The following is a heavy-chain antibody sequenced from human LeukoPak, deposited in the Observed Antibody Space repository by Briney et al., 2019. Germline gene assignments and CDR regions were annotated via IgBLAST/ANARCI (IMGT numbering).Heavy chain of an antibody. Sequence: SETLSLTCTVSGGSISSYYWSWIRQPAGKGLEWIGYIYYSGSTNYNPSLKSRVTISVDTSKNQFSLKLSSVTAADTAVYYCARATNDYGDYLEYYYYMDVWGKGTTVTVSS. D-gene: IGHD4-17*01. J-gene: IGHJ6*03. CDR3: ARATNDYGDYLEYYYYMDV. V-gene: IGHV4-59*01. CDR2: IYYSGST. CDR1: GGSISSYY.